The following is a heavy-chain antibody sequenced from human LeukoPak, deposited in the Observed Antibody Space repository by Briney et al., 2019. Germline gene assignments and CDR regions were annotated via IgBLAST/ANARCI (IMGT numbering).Heavy chain of an antibody. J-gene: IGHJ4*02. CDR2: IKQDGSEK. CDR1: GFTFSSYW. V-gene: IGHV3-7*01. CDR3: ARGVVAVAGTWYFDY. D-gene: IGHD6-19*01. Sequence: PGGSLRLYCAASGFTFSSYWMSWVRQAPGKGREWVANIKQDGSEKYYVDSVKGRFTISRDNAKNSLYLQMNSLRAEDTAVYYCARGVVAVAGTWYFDYWGQGTLVTVSS.